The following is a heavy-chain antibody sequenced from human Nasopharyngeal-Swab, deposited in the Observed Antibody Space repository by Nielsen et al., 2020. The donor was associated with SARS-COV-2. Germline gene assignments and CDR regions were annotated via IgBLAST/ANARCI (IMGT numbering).Heavy chain of an antibody. J-gene: IGHJ4*02. CDR2: IKSKTDGGTT. V-gene: IGHV3-15*01. CDR1: GFTFSNAW. Sequence: GESLKISCAASGFTFSNAWMSWVRQAPGKGLEWVCRIKSKTDGGTTDYAAPVKSRFTIPRDDSKNTLYLQMNSLKTEDTAVYYCTTGYGDEPHQGGQGTLVTVSS. CDR3: TTGYGDEPHQ. D-gene: IGHD4-17*01.